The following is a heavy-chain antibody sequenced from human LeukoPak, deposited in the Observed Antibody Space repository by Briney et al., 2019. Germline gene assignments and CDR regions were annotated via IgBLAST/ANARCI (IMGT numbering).Heavy chain of an antibody. CDR3: AREAPGYCSGDNCYSQSFFDC. D-gene: IGHD2-15*01. CDR1: GFTLISYH. J-gene: IGHJ4*02. Sequence: ASVKVSCKASGFTLISYHIHWVRQAPGQGLEWMGIINPSGGSITYAQKFQGRVTMTRDMSTSTVYMELSSLRSEDTAVYYCAREAPGYCSGDNCYSQSFFDCWGQGTLVTVSS. V-gene: IGHV1-46*01. CDR2: INPSGGSI.